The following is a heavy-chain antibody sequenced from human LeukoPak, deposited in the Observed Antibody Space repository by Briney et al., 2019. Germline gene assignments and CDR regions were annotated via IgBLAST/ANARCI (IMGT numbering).Heavy chain of an antibody. D-gene: IGHD2-2*01. CDR2: TSYRSTWYN. V-gene: IGHV6-1*01. Sequence: PSQTLSLTCAISGDSVSSNSVTWNWIRQYPSRDLEWLGRTSYRSTWYNDYAVSVRGRITVNPDTSKNQFSLHLNSVTPEDTAVYYCARRLTQYDCFDPWGQGILVTVSS. CDR3: ARRLTQYDCFDP. CDR1: GDSVSSNSVT. J-gene: IGHJ5*02.